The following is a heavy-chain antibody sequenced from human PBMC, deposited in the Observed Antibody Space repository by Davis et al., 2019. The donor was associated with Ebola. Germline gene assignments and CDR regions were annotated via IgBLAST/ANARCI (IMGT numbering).Heavy chain of an antibody. Sequence: ASVKVSCKASGYTFTSYGISWVRQAPGQGLEWMGWISAYNGNTNYAQKLQGRVTMTTDTSTSTAYMELRSLRSDDTAVYYCASQYCSSTSCYDYYYGMDVWGQGTLVTVSS. V-gene: IGHV1-18*01. D-gene: IGHD2-2*01. CDR2: ISAYNGNT. J-gene: IGHJ6*02. CDR1: GYTFTSYG. CDR3: ASQYCSSTSCYDYYYGMDV.